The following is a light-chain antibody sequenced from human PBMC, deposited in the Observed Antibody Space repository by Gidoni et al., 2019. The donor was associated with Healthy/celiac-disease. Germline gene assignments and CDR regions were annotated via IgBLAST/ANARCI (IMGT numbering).Light chain of an antibody. CDR3: QQYNNWPTT. V-gene: IGKV3-15*01. Sequence: EIVMTQSPATLSVSPGERATLSCRASQSVSSNLAWYQQKPGQDPRLLIYGASTRATGIPARFSGSGSGTEFTLTISSLQSEDFAVYYCQQYNNWPTTFGQGTKVEIK. J-gene: IGKJ1*01. CDR2: GAS. CDR1: QSVSSN.